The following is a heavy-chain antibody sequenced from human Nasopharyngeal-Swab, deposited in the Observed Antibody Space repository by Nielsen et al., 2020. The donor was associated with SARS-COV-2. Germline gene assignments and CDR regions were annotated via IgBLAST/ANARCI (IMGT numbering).Heavy chain of an antibody. CDR1: GFTFSSYS. J-gene: IGHJ4*02. CDR2: ISSSSSTI. V-gene: IGHV3-48*02. D-gene: IGHD3-22*01. Sequence: GESLKISCAASGFTFSSYSMNWVRQAPGKGLEWVSYISSSSSTIYYADSVKGRFTISRDNAKNSLYLQMNSLRDEDTAVYYCARDPLDYYDSSGSLFDYWGQGTLVTVSS. CDR3: ARDPLDYYDSSGSLFDY.